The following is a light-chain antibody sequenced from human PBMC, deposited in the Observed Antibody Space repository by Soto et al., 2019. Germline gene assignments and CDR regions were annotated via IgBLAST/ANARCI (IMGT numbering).Light chain of an antibody. J-gene: IGKJ5*01. Sequence: DIQMTQSPPSLSAFVGDRVTITCRASQDIRNNLAWFQQKPGKAPESLIYAASSLHSGVPSKFSGSGSGTDFTLTITSLQPEDSATYYCQHYKSYPITFGQGTRLEIK. CDR3: QHYKSYPIT. CDR2: AAS. V-gene: IGKV1-16*02. CDR1: QDIRNN.